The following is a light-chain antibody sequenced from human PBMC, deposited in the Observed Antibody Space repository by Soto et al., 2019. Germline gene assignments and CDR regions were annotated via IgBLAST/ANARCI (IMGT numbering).Light chain of an antibody. CDR3: QQYGRSPFT. V-gene: IGKV3-20*01. J-gene: IGKJ3*01. CDR1: QSVSSSY. CDR2: GAS. Sequence: EKVLTQSPGTLSLSPGERATLSCRASQSVSSSYLAWYQQKPGQAPRLLIYGASSRATGIPGRFSGSGSGTDFTLTISRLEPEDFAVYYCQQYGRSPFTCGRGTKVDIK.